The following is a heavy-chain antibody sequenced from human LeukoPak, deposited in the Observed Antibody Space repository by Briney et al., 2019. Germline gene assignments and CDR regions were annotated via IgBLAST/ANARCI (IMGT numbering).Heavy chain of an antibody. V-gene: IGHV1-2*02. Sequence: ASVKVSCKASGYTFNGYYKHWVRQAPGQGLEWMGWINPNSGGTNYAQKFQGRVTMTRDTSISTAYMELSRLRSDDTAVYYCARGAYGDYVNWFDPWGQGTLVTVSS. CDR3: ARGAYGDYVNWFDP. D-gene: IGHD4-17*01. CDR1: GYTFNGYY. CDR2: INPNSGGT. J-gene: IGHJ5*02.